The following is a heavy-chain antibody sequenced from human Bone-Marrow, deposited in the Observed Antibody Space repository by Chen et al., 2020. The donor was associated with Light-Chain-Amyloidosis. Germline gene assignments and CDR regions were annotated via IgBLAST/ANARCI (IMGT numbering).Heavy chain of an antibody. J-gene: IGHJ4*02. CDR1: GSTFPNYW. Sequence: EVQREQSGPEVKKTGESLKISCKGSGSTFPNYWIGWVRQMPGKGLEWMGVIYPDDSDARYSPSFEGQVTISADKSITTAYLQWRSLKASDTAMYYCARRRDGYNFDYWGQGTLVTVSS. CDR3: ARRRDGYNFDY. CDR2: IYPDDSDA. D-gene: IGHD5-12*01. V-gene: IGHV5-51*01.